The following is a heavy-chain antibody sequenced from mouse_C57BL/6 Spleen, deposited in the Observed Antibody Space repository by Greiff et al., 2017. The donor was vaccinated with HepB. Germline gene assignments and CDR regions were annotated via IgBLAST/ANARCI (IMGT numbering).Heavy chain of an antibody. CDR2: IYPGSGST. V-gene: IGHV1-55*01. CDR3: ARERAGVGRFAY. CDR1: GYTFTSYW. J-gene: IGHJ3*01. Sequence: VQLQQSGPELVKPGASVKMSCKASGYTFTSYWITWVKQRPGQGLEWIGDIYPGSGSTNYNEKFKSKSTLTVDTSSSTAYMQLRSLTSEDSAVYYCARERAGVGRFAYWGQGTLVTVSA. D-gene: IGHD3-1*01.